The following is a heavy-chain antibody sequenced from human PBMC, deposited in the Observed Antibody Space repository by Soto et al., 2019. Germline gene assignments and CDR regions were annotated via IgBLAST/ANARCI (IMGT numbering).Heavy chain of an antibody. CDR2: IISTGASI. V-gene: IGHV3-64*07. J-gene: IGHJ4*02. D-gene: IGHD6-13*01. CDR3: ARARIGAAGTKYYFDY. CDR1: GFTFSNFA. Sequence: EVQLAESGGGLVQPGGSLRLSCAASGFTFSNFAVHWVRQAPGKGPEFVSGIISTGASIFYADSVKGRVTISRDNSKNTVNLQMGSLKPEDTAVYYCARARIGAAGTKYYFDYWGRGTLVTVSS.